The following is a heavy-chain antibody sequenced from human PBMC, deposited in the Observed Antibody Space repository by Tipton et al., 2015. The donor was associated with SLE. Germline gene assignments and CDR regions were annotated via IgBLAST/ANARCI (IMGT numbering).Heavy chain of an antibody. V-gene: IGHV3-21*01. CDR1: GFAFSSYS. Sequence: SLRLSCAASGFAFSSYSMNWVRQAPGKGPEWVSFISSSSSYIVYSDSVKGRFTISNDAAKNSLYLQMNNLRGEDTAIYYCASSPSGWGCLSCGFDIWGQGTMVTVAS. CDR3: ASSPSGWGCLSCGFDI. D-gene: IGHD6-19*01. J-gene: IGHJ3*02. CDR2: ISSSSSYI.